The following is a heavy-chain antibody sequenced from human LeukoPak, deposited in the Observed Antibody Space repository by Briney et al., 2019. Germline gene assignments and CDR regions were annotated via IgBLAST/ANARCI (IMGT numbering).Heavy chain of an antibody. Sequence: GSLRLSCAASGFTFSSYARSWVHQAPRKGLEWVSAISGSGGSTYYADSVKGGFTISRDNSKNTLCLQMNSLRAEDTALYYCAKDPFYYDSSRHPLFDYWGQGTLVNVSS. CDR2: ISGSGGST. J-gene: IGHJ4*02. CDR1: GFTFSSYA. V-gene: IGHV3-23*01. D-gene: IGHD3-22*01. CDR3: AKDPFYYDSSRHPLFDY.